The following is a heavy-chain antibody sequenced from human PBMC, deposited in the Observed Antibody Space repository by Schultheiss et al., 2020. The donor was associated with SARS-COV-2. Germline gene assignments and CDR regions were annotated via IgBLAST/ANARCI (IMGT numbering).Heavy chain of an antibody. Sequence: SCAASGFTFDDYAMHWVRQAPGKGLEWVSGISWNSGSIGYADSVKGRFTISRDNAKNSLYLQMNSLRAEDTALYYCAKDMAAATSLVDYWGQGTLVTVSS. V-gene: IGHV3-9*01. D-gene: IGHD2-15*01. CDR2: ISWNSGSI. CDR1: GFTFDDYA. CDR3: AKDMAAATSLVDY. J-gene: IGHJ4*02.